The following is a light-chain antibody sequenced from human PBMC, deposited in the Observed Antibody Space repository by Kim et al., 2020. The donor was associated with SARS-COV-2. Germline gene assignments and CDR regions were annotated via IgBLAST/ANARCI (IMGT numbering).Light chain of an antibody. Sequence: SPGERATLSCRASQSVSSSYLAWYQQKPGQAPRLIIYGASSRATGIPDRFSGSGSGTDFTLTISRLEPEDFAVYYCQQYGSSSWTFGQGTKVDIK. CDR3: QQYGSSSWT. V-gene: IGKV3-20*01. CDR2: GAS. J-gene: IGKJ1*01. CDR1: QSVSSSY.